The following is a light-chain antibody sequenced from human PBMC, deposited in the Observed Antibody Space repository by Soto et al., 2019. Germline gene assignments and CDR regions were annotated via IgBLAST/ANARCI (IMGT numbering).Light chain of an antibody. CDR3: FSFSGSYTSYV. CDR1: STDVGGYNY. Sequence: QSALTQPRSVSGSPGQSVTISCTGTSTDVGGYNYVSWYQHHPGKVPKLMIYDVTRRPSGVPDRFSGSKSGNTASLTISGLQAEDEADYYCFSFSGSYTSYVFGTGTKLTVL. J-gene: IGLJ1*01. CDR2: DVT. V-gene: IGLV2-11*01.